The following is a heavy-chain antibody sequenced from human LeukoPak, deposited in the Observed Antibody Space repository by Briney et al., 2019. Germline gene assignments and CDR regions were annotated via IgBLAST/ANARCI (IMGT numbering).Heavy chain of an antibody. CDR3: ARDISPLGTPVFDY. Sequence: GGSLRLSCAASGFTFSSYGMHWVRQAPGQGLEWMGWINPKSGGTNYAQQFQGRVTMTRDTSISTAYMELSRLRSDDTAVYYCARDISPLGTPVFDYWGQGTLVTVSS. J-gene: IGHJ4*02. V-gene: IGHV1-2*02. D-gene: IGHD1/OR15-1a*01. CDR1: GFTFSSYG. CDR2: INPKSGGT.